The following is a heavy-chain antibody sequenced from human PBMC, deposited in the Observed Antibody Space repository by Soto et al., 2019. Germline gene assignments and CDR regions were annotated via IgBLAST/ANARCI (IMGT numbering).Heavy chain of an antibody. D-gene: IGHD3-10*01. CDR1: GFTFSSYA. CDR3: VKIEGLLWFGESPLDY. Sequence: GESLKISCSASGFTFSSYAMHWVRQAPGKGLEYVSAISSNGGSTYYADSVKGRFTISRDNSKNTLYLQMSSLRAEDTAVYYCVKIEGLLWFGESPLDYWGQGTLVTVSS. J-gene: IGHJ4*02. V-gene: IGHV3-64D*08. CDR2: ISSNGGST.